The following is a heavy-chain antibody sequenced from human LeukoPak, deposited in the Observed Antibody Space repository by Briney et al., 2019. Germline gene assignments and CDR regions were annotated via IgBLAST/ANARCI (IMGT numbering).Heavy chain of an antibody. CDR2: IYYSGST. D-gene: IGHD1-26*01. V-gene: IGHV4-59*01. CDR1: GGSISSYY. J-gene: IGHJ4*02. CDR3: AGGSGSSDY. Sequence: SETLSLTCTVSGGSISSYYWRWIRQPPGKGLAWIGYIYYSGSTNYNPSLKTRVTISLDTSKNQFSLKLRSVTAADTAVYYCAGGSGSSDYWGQGTLVTVSS.